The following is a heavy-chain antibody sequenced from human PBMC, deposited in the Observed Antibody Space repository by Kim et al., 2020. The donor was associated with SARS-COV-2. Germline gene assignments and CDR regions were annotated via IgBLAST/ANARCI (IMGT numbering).Heavy chain of an antibody. Sequence: TSDAQKFQGRVTMTRDTSTSTVYMELSSLRSEDTAVYYCAKPRGGYGMDVWGQGTTVTVSS. CDR2: T. J-gene: IGHJ6*02. V-gene: IGHV1-46*01. D-gene: IGHD2-15*01. CDR3: AKPRGGYGMDV.